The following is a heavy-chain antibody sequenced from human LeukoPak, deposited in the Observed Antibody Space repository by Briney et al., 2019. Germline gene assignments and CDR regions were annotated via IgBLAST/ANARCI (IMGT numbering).Heavy chain of an antibody. V-gene: IGHV4-59*01. CDR2: IYYSGST. J-gene: IGHJ5*02. D-gene: IGHD3-10*01. CDR1: GGSISSYY. Sequence: SETLSLTCTVSGGSISSYYWGWIRQPPGKGLEWIGYIYYSGSTNYNPSLKSRVTISVDTSKNQFSLKLSSVTAADTAVYYCASDYYGSGSYYNHWGQGTLVTVSS. CDR3: ASDYYGSGSYYNH.